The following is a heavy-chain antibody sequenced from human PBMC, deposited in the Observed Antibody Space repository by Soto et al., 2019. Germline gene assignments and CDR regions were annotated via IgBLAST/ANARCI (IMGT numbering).Heavy chain of an antibody. Sequence: EVQLVESGGGLVKPGGSLRLSCAASGFTFSSYNMNWVRQAPGKGLEWVSSISSSSNYIYYADSVKGRFTISRDNANNSLYLQMNRWREEDTAVYYCASTRRGGYSNYCYYYGMDVWGQGTTVTVSS. CDR1: GFTFSSYN. CDR3: ASTRRGGYSNYCYYYGMDV. CDR2: ISSSSNYI. D-gene: IGHD2-15*01. J-gene: IGHJ6*02. V-gene: IGHV3-21*06.